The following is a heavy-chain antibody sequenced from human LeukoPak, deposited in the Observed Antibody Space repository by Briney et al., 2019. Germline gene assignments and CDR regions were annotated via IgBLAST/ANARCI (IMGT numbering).Heavy chain of an antibody. V-gene: IGHV4-31*03. J-gene: IGHJ1*01. CDR3: AREGPTYYYDSSGYPTREYFQH. D-gene: IGHD3-22*01. CDR1: GGSISSGGYY. CDR2: IYYSGST. Sequence: NTSQTLSLTCTVSGGSISSGGYYWSWIRQHPGKGLEWIGYIYYSGSTNYNPSLKSRVTISVDTSKNQFSLKLSSVTAADTAVYYCAREGPTYYYDSSGYPTREYFQHWGQGTLVTVSS.